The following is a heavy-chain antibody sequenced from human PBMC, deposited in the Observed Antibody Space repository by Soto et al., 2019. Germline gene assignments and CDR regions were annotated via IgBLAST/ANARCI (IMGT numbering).Heavy chain of an antibody. CDR2: INPNSGGT. D-gene: IGHD2-2*01. CDR3: ARGIVVVPAATNWFDP. Sequence: GASVKVSCKASGYTFTGYYMHWVRQAPGQGLEWMGWINPNSGGTNYAQKFQGWVTMTRDTSISTAYMELSRLRSDDTAVYYCARGIVVVPAATNWFDPWGQGTLVTVSS. CDR1: GYTFTGYY. J-gene: IGHJ5*02. V-gene: IGHV1-2*04.